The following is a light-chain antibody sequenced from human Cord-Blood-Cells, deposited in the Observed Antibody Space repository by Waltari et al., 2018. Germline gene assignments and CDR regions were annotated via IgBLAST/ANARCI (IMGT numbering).Light chain of an antibody. Sequence: EIVLTQSPGTLSLSPGERATLSCRASQSVSSSYLAWYQQQPGQVPRRLIYGTSRRATGIPDRFGGNRSGPDFTLTISRLEPEDFAVYYCQQYGSSITWTFGQGTKVEIK. CDR1: QSVSSSY. J-gene: IGKJ1*01. V-gene: IGKV3-20*01. CDR2: GTS. CDR3: QQYGSSITWT.